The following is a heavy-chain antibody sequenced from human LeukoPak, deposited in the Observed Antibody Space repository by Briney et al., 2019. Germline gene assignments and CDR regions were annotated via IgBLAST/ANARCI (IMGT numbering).Heavy chain of an antibody. D-gene: IGHD3-16*01. J-gene: IGHJ4*02. CDR3: AKDPSGSAYYDYVWGSRTGFDY. CDR1: GFTFSSYW. CDR2: IKQDGSEK. Sequence: GGSLRLSCAASGFTFSSYWMSWVRQAPGKGLEWVANIKQDGSEKYYVDSVKGRFTISRDSSKNTLYLQMNSLRAEDTAVYYCAKDPSGSAYYDYVWGSRTGFDYWGQGTLVTVSS. V-gene: IGHV3-7*01.